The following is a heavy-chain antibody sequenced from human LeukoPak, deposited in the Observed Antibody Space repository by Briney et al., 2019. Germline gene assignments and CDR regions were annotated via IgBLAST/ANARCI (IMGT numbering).Heavy chain of an antibody. CDR2: ISAYNGNT. Sequence: ASVKVSCKASGYTFTSNGISWVRQAPGQGLEWMGWISAYNGNTNYAQKLQGRVTMTTDTSTSTAYMELRSLRSDDTAVYYCARDYYDSSGYYSHYYYYGMDVWGQGTTVTVSS. D-gene: IGHD3-22*01. V-gene: IGHV1-18*01. CDR1: GYTFTSNG. CDR3: ARDYYDSSGYYSHYYYYGMDV. J-gene: IGHJ6*02.